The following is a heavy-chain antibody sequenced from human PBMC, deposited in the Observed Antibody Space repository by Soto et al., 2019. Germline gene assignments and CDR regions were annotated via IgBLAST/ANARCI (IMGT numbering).Heavy chain of an antibody. CDR3: ARPDSSSWAAPFGS. Sequence: PSETLSLTCTVSGASISSSSYSWGWIRQPPGKGLEWLGSSSYTGNTYFNPSLRSRVTISFDTSKNQFSLRLTSVTASDTAVYYCARPDSSSWAAPFGSWGQGTLVTVSS. D-gene: IGHD6-13*01. CDR2: SSYTGNT. V-gene: IGHV4-39*01. CDR1: GASISSSSYS. J-gene: IGHJ4*02.